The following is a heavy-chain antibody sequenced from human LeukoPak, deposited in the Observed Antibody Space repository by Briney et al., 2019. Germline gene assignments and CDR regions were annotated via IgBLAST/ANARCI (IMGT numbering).Heavy chain of an antibody. CDR1: GYTFTGYY. J-gene: IGHJ4*02. CDR3: ARVKRRYCSGGSCYPASYFDY. Sequence: ASVKVSCKASGYTFTGYYMHWVRQAPGQGLEWMGWINPNSGGTNYAQKFQGRVTMTRDTSISTAYMELSRLRSDDTAVYYCARVKRRYCSGGSCYPASYFDYWGQGTLATVSS. V-gene: IGHV1-2*02. CDR2: INPNSGGT. D-gene: IGHD2-15*01.